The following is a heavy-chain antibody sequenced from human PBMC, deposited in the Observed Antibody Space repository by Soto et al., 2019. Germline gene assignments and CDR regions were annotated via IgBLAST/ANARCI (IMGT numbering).Heavy chain of an antibody. Sequence: QVQLQESGPGLVKPSQTLSLTCTVSGGSISSGGYYWSWIRQHPGKGLEWIGYIYYSGSTYYNPSLKSRVTISIDTSKNQFARKLSSVTAADTAVYYCARDYGFGDSYWYFVLWGRGTPVTVSS. CDR3: ARDYGFGDSYWYFVL. D-gene: IGHD4-17*01. CDR2: IYYSGST. CDR1: GGSISSGGYY. V-gene: IGHV4-31*03. J-gene: IGHJ2*01.